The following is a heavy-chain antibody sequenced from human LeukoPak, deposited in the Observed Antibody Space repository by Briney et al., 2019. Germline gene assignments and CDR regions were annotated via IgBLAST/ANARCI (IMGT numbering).Heavy chain of an antibody. CDR1: GYTFTSYD. CDR3: VKTSGYYLDNWFDP. D-gene: IGHD3-22*01. V-gene: IGHV1-8*01. CDR2: MNPSTGNT. Sequence: VASVTVSCKASGYTFTSYDINWVRQATGQGLEWMGWMNPSTGNTGYAQNFQGRVTLTRDTSISTAYMELSSLRSEDTAVYYCVKTSGYYLDNWFDPWGQGTLVTVSS. J-gene: IGHJ5*02.